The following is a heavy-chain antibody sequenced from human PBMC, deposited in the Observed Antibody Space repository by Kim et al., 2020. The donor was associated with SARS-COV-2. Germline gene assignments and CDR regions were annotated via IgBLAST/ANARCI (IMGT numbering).Heavy chain of an antibody. J-gene: IGHJ4*02. D-gene: IGHD1-26*01. CDR2: ISAYNGNT. V-gene: IGHV1-18*04. CDR1: GYTFTSYG. CDR3: ARDLARGSYFGGHFDY. Sequence: ASVKVSCKASGYTFTSYGISWVRQAPGQGLEWMGWISAYNGNTNYAQKLQGRVTMTTDTSTSTAYMELRSLRSDDTAVYYCARDLARGSYFGGHFDYWGQGTLVTVSS.